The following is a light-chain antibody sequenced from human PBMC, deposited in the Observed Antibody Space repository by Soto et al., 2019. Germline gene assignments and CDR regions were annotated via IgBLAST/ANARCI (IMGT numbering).Light chain of an antibody. CDR1: SSDVGAYNY. CDR3: SSYTSSSTYV. J-gene: IGLJ1*01. V-gene: IGLV2-14*03. CDR2: DVS. Sequence: QSVLIPPASVSGSPGQSITISCTGTSSDVGAYNYVSWYQHHPGKAPKLMIYDVSNRPSGVSYRFSGSKSDNTASLTISGLQAEDEADYYCSSYTSSSTYVFGTGTKVTVL.